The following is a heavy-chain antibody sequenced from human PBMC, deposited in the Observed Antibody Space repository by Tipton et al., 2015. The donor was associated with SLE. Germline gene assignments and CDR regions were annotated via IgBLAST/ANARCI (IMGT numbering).Heavy chain of an antibody. D-gene: IGHD6-13*01. CDR2: FYYGGST. CDR1: GGSISRVGYF. CDR3: AAGIQEGRYYYYMDF. J-gene: IGHJ6*03. V-gene: IGHV4-31*03. Sequence: TLSLTCSVSGGSISRVGYFWSWIRQHPGKGLEWLGFFYYGGSTYYNPSLMSRVTISVDTSKNQFSLKLTSGTAADTAVYYCAAGIQEGRYYYYMDFWGKGTTVTASS.